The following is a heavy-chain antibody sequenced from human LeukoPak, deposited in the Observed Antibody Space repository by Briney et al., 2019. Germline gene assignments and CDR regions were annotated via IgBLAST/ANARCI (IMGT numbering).Heavy chain of an antibody. V-gene: IGHV6-1*01. CDR1: GDSVSSNSAA. CDR2: TYYRSRWYN. J-gene: IGHJ4*02. CDR3: ARVTEKQYLPFDS. D-gene: IGHD6-19*01. Sequence: PSQTLSLTCAISGDSVSSNSAAWNWIRQSPSRGLEWLGRTYYRSRWYNEYALSVKSRITINPDTSKNQFSLQLNSVTPEVTAVYYCARVTEKQYLPFDSWGQGTLVTVSS.